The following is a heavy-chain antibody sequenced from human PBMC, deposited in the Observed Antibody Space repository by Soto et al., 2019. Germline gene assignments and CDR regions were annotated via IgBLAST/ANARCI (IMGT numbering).Heavy chain of an antibody. J-gene: IGHJ6*02. CDR3: ARERDYDFWSGYSNYYGMDV. CDR2: SNPNSGGT. CDR1: GYTFTGYY. Sequence: ASVKVSCKASGYTFTGYYMHWVLQAPGQGLEWMGWSNPNSGGTNYAQKFQGRVTMTRDTSISTAYMELSRLRSDDTAVYYCARERDYDFWSGYSNYYGMDVWGQGTTVTVSS. V-gene: IGHV1-2*02. D-gene: IGHD3-3*01.